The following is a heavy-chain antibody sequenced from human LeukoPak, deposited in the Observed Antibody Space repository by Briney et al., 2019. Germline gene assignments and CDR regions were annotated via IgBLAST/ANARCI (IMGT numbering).Heavy chain of an antibody. D-gene: IGHD3-16*02. CDR3: ARLSVL. V-gene: IGHV1-2*02. CDR1: GYPFSDYY. Sequence: GASVKVSCKTSGYPFSDYYIHWIRQASGQGLESMGWINPKNGDTKYAQRSQGRLTISMDTFIGTVYMELSSLRYDDTAVYYCARLSVLWGQGTLVTVSS. J-gene: IGHJ4*02. CDR2: INPKNGDT.